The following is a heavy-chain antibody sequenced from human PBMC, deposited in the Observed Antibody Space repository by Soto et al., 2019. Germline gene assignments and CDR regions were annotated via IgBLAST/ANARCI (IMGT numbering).Heavy chain of an antibody. J-gene: IGHJ3*02. V-gene: IGHV1-3*01. CDR2: INAGNGNT. Sequence: QVQLVQSGAEVKKPGASVKVSCKASGYTFTSYAMHWVRQAPGQRLEWMGWINAGNGNTKYSQKSQGRVTITRDTSAITAYMELSSLRSEDTAVYYCAVITMVRGVIDFDIWGQGTMVTVSS. CDR1: GYTFTSYA. CDR3: AVITMVRGVIDFDI. D-gene: IGHD3-10*01.